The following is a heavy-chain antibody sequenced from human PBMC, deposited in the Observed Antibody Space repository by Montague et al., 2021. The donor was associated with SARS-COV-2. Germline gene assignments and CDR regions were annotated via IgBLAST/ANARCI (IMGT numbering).Heavy chain of an antibody. CDR1: GFTFSIYE. Sequence: SLRLSCAASGFTFSIYEMNWVRQAPGKGLEWVSFISSSGSAIYSXXSVKGRFTISRDNAKNSLYLQMNSLRAEDTAVYYCARDRRTVGATMDYYYFYGMDVWGQGTTVTVSS. V-gene: IGHV3-48*03. CDR2: ISSSGSAI. CDR3: ARDRRTVGATMDYYYFYGMDV. J-gene: IGHJ6*02. D-gene: IGHD1-26*01.